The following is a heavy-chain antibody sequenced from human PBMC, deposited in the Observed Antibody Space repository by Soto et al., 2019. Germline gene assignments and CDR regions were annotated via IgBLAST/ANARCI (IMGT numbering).Heavy chain of an antibody. CDR3: ERDSLGAARGSFDY. D-gene: IGHD6-6*01. J-gene: IGHJ4*02. Sequence: SETLSLTCAVYGGSFSGYYWSWIRQPPGKGLEWIGEINHSGSTNYNPSLKSRVTISVDTSKNQFSLKLSSVTAADTAVYYCERDSLGAARGSFDYWGQGTVVTV. CDR2: INHSGST. V-gene: IGHV4-34*01. CDR1: GGSFSGYY.